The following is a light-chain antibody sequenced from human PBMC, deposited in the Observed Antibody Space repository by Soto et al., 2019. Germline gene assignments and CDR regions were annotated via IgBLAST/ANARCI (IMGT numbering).Light chain of an antibody. V-gene: IGKV1-33*01. J-gene: IGKJ2*01. Sequence: DIQMTQSPSSLSASVGDRVTITCQASQDISNYLNWYQHKPGKAPKLLIYGASNLETGVPSRFSGSGSGTDFTFTISSLQPEDIATYYCQQYDNPPYTFGQGTKLEIK. CDR1: QDISNY. CDR3: QQYDNPPYT. CDR2: GAS.